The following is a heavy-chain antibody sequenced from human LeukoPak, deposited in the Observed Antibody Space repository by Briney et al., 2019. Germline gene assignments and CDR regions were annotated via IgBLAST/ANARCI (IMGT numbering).Heavy chain of an antibody. D-gene: IGHD3-22*01. CDR2: IYYSGST. J-gene: IGHJ3*02. Sequence: PSETLSLTCTVSGGSISSYYWSWIRQPPGKGLEWIGYIYYSGSTNYNPSLKSRVTISVDTSKNQFSLKLSSVTAADTAVYHCARNILPYSSGYGDAFDIWGQGTMVTVSS. V-gene: IGHV4-59*01. CDR1: GGSISSYY. CDR3: ARNILPYSSGYGDAFDI.